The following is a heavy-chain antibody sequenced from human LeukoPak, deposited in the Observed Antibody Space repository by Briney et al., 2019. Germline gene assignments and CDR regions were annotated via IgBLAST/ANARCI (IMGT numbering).Heavy chain of an antibody. J-gene: IGHJ4*02. CDR2: ISSSSSYI. Sequence: GGSLRLSCAASGNYWMHWVRQAPGKGLVWVSSISSSSSYIYYADSVKGRFTISRDNAKNSLYLQMNSLRAEDTAVYYCARARYFDPDIDYWGQGTLVTVSS. CDR3: ARARYFDPDIDY. V-gene: IGHV3-21*01. D-gene: IGHD3-9*01. CDR1: GNYW.